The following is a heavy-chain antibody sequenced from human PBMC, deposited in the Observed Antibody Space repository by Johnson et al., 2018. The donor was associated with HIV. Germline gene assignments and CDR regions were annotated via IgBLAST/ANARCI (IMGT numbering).Heavy chain of an antibody. CDR1: GFTFSSYW. V-gene: IGHV3-7*03. Sequence: EVQLMESGGGVVQPGRSLRLSCAASGFTFSSYWMSWVRQAPGKGLEWVANIKHAGSEKYYVDSVKGRFTISRDNAKNSLSLQMNSLRAEDTAVYYCARHQVVDDSFDIWGQGTMVTVSS. CDR3: ARHQVVDDSFDI. CDR2: IKHAGSEK. D-gene: IGHD5-12*01. J-gene: IGHJ3*02.